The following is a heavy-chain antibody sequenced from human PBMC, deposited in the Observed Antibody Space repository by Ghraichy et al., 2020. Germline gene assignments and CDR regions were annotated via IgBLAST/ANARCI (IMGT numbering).Heavy chain of an antibody. D-gene: IGHD5-12*01. J-gene: IGHJ4*02. CDR2: IYYSGST. CDR3: ARGRNRGGYDSDFDY. CDR1: GGSISSGGYY. Sequence: SETLSLTCTVSGGSISSGGYYWSWIRQHPGKGLEWIGYIYYSGSTYYNPSLKSRVTISVDTSKNQFSLKLSSVTAADTAVYYCARGRNRGGYDSDFDYWGQGTLVTVSS. V-gene: IGHV4-31*03.